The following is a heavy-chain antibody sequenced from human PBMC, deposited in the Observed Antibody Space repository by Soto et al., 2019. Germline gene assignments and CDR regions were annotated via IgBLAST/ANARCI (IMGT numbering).Heavy chain of an antibody. D-gene: IGHD3-16*01. V-gene: IGHV3-30-3*01. Sequence: QVQLVESGGGVVQPGRSLRLSCAASGFAFSSYAMHWVRQAPGKGLEWVAVISYDGTNKSYADSVKGRFTISRDNSKNTLYLQMNSLRAEDTSVYYCARDLSGLGDWGQGTLVTVSS. CDR2: ISYDGTNK. CDR1: GFAFSSYA. CDR3: ARDLSGLGD. J-gene: IGHJ4*02.